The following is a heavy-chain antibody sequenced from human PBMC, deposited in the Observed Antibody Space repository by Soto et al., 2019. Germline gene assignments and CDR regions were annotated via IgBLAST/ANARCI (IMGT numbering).Heavy chain of an antibody. CDR2: MNPNSGNT. CDR3: ARGYCSSTSCYAGYFGY. V-gene: IGHV1-8*01. CDR1: GYTFTSYD. D-gene: IGHD2-2*01. J-gene: IGHJ4*02. Sequence: QVQLVQSGAEVKKPGASVKVSCKASGYTFTSYDINWVRQATGQGLEWMGWMNPNSGNTGYAQKFQGRVTMTRNTSISTAYMELSSLSSEDTAVYYCARGYCSSTSCYAGYFGYWGQGTLVTVSS.